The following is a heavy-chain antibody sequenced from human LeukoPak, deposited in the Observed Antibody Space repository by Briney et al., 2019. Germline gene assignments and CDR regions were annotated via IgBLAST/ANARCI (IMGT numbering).Heavy chain of an antibody. V-gene: IGHV3-23*01. CDR2: FSGSGGDT. Sequence: GGSLRLSCAASGFTFSSYAMSWVRQAPGKGLEWVSAFSGSGGDTYYADSVKGRFTISRDNSKNTLYLQMNSLRAEDTAVYYCASQRLDYGDYIDYWGQGTLVTVSS. D-gene: IGHD4-17*01. J-gene: IGHJ4*02. CDR1: GFTFSSYA. CDR3: ASQRLDYGDYIDY.